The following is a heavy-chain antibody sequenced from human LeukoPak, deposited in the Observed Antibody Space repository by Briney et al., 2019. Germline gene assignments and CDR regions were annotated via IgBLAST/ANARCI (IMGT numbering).Heavy chain of an antibody. D-gene: IGHD2-15*01. V-gene: IGHV3-53*05. CDR1: GFTVSSNS. CDR3: ARDLDAYCSGGSCLPGY. CDR2: IYSGGKT. Sequence: PGGSLRLSCTVSGFTVSSNSWSWVRQAPGKGLEWVSFIYSGGKTHSSDSVKGRFTISRDNSKNTLYLQMNSLRAEDTAVYYCARDLDAYCSGGSCLPGYWGQGTLVTVSS. J-gene: IGHJ4*02.